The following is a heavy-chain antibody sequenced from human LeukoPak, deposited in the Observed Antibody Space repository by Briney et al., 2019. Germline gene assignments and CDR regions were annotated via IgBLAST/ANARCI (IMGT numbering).Heavy chain of an antibody. D-gene: IGHD2-2*01. J-gene: IGHJ2*01. CDR2: IYYSGST. Sequence: PSETLSLTCTVSGGSISSGDYYWSWIRQPPGKGLEWIGYIYYSGSTYYNPSLKSRVTISVDTSKNQFSLKLSSVTAADTAVYYCARVVVPAADYWYFDLWGRGTLVTVSS. CDR1: GGSISSGDYY. CDR3: ARVVVPAADYWYFDL. V-gene: IGHV4-30-4*01.